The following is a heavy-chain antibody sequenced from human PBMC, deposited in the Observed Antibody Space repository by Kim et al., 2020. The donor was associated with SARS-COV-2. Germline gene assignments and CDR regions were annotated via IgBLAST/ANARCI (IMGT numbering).Heavy chain of an antibody. CDR1: GFTCSNYA. J-gene: IGHJ1*01. V-gene: IGHV3-23*01. D-gene: IGHD2-15*01. CDR3: AKGSSSSCYTSSEC. Sequence: GGSLRLSCAASGFTCSNYAMSWVRQAPGKGLEWVSTINSNGGDTYYAVSVKGRFTGSRDNYKNTLYLQMNSLRAEDTAIYYCAKGSSSSCYTSSECWGQG. CDR2: INSNGGDT.